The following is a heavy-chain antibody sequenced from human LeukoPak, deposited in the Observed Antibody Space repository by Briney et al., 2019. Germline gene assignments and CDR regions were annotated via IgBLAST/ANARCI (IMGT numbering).Heavy chain of an antibody. CDR2: INPNSGGT. Sequence: ASVKVSCKASGYTFTGYYIHWLRQAPGQGLEWMGWINPNSGGTYSAQIFQGRVTMTRDTSITTAYMELRSLRSDDTAVYYCARSGRGTYYYFDLWGQGTLVTVSS. J-gene: IGHJ4*02. D-gene: IGHD1-26*01. CDR3: ARSGRGTYYYFDL. CDR1: GYTFTGYY. V-gene: IGHV1-2*02.